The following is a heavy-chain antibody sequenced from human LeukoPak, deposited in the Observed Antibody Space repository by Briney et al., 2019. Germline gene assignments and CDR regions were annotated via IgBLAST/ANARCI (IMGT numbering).Heavy chain of an antibody. CDR2: FSNDGSDK. Sequence: GGSLSLSCEAPGATSSNNAMHGVRQPQGRGLKWVAVFSNDGSDKHHADSVKGRFTVSRDNSKHTVYLQMDRLRVEDTAIYYCVREGTYFFASGSFQGYYFDNWGQGTLVTVSS. J-gene: IGHJ4*02. CDR3: VREGTYFFASGSFQGYYFDN. V-gene: IGHV3-30*03. D-gene: IGHD3-10*01. CDR1: GATSSNNA.